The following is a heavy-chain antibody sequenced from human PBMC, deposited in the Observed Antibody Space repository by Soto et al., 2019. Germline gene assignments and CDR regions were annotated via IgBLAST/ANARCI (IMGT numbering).Heavy chain of an antibody. CDR3: AKIRCSGGSCYSDNGFDY. CDR1: GFTFSSYA. CDR2: ISGSGGST. J-gene: IGHJ4*02. D-gene: IGHD2-15*01. Sequence: GGSLRLSCAASGFTFSSYAMSWVRQAPGKGLEWVSAISGSGGSTYYADSVKGRFTISRDNSKNTLYLQMNSLRAEDTAVYYCAKIRCSGGSCYSDNGFDYWGQGTLVTVSS. V-gene: IGHV3-23*01.